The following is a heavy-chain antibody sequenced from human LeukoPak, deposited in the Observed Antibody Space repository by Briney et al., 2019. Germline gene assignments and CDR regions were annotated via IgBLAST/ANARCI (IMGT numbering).Heavy chain of an antibody. J-gene: IGHJ4*02. CDR3: ARLGHDYGDYTPYFDY. CDR2: IYPGDSDT. V-gene: IGHV5-51*01. CDR1: GYSFTSYW. Sequence: GESLKISCKGSGYSFTSYWIGWVRQMPGKGLEWMGIIYPGDSDTRYSPSFQGQVTISADKSISTAHLQWSSLKASDTAMYYCARLGHDYGDYTPYFDYWGQGTLVTVSS. D-gene: IGHD4-17*01.